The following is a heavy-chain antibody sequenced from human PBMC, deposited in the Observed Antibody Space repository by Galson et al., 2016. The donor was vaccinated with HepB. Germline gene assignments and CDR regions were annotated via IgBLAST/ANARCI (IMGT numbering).Heavy chain of an antibody. J-gene: IGHJ4*02. V-gene: IGHV1-3*01. CDR2: INAGQGYT. CDR1: GYIFANYA. Sequence: SVKVSCKASGYIFANYAMHWVRQAPGQRLEWMGWINAGQGYTKYSQKFQGRVTITRDTSATTAHMELSSLRSEDTAVYYCVRDDRIAAAGNYFELWGQGTLVTVSS. CDR3: VRDDRIAAAGNYFEL. D-gene: IGHD6-13*01.